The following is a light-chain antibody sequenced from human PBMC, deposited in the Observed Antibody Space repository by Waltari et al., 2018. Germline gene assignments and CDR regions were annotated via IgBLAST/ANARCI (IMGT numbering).Light chain of an antibody. CDR3: QQCNNSPPT. Sequence: EIVLTQSTATLSLYPGEGATLSCRASQSVSSQLVWYQQKRGQAPRLLIYDASNRATGIPARFSGSGSGTDFTLTISSLEPEDFAVYYCQQCNNSPPTFGQGTKVEIK. V-gene: IGKV3-11*01. CDR2: DAS. CDR1: QSVSSQ. J-gene: IGKJ1*01.